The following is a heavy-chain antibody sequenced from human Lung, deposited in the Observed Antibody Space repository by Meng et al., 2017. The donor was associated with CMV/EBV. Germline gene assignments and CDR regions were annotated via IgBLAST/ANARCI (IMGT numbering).Heavy chain of an antibody. Sequence: LXCTISGYSITTSYCWGWVRQSPGKGLEWIGSIFHGGTVYYNPSLKSRVTISLDTSKNQFYLRLDSVTAADTAVYYCARERDYYSYMDVWARGTTVT. CDR1: GYSITTSYC. V-gene: IGHV4-38-2*02. CDR2: IFHGGTV. J-gene: IGHJ6*02. CDR3: ARERDYYSYMDV.